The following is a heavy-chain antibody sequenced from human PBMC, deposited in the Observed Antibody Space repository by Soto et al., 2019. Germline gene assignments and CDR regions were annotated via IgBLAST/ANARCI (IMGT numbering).Heavy chain of an antibody. V-gene: IGHV3-53*01. CDR3: ARDRYCSGGSCYPNYYYYYGMDV. J-gene: IGHJ6*02. CDR2: IYSGGST. CDR1: GFTVSSNY. D-gene: IGHD2-15*01. Sequence: GGSLRLSCAASGFTVSSNYMSWVRQAPGKGLEWVSVIYSGGSTYYADSVKGRFTISRDNSKNTLYLQMNSLRAEDTAVYYCARDRYCSGGSCYPNYYYYYGMDVWGQGTTVTVSS.